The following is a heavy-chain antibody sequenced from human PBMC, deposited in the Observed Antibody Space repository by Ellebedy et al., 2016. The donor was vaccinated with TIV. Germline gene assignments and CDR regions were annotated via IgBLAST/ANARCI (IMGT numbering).Heavy chain of an antibody. CDR2: IKQDGSEK. CDR1: GFTSSSYW. D-gene: IGHD2-15*01. V-gene: IGHV3-7*01. Sequence: PGGSLRLSCTASGFTSSSYWMSWVRQAPGMGLEWVANIKQDGSEKSYVDSVKGRFTVSRENAKNSLSLQMNSLRAEDTAVYYCARDSVVVGYHYVDVWGKGTTVTVSS. CDR3: ARDSVVVGYHYVDV. J-gene: IGHJ6*03.